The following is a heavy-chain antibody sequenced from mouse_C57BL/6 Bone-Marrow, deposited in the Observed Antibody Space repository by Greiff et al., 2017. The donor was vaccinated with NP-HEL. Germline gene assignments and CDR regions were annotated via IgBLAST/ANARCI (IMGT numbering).Heavy chain of an antibody. CDR1: GFSFNTYA. CDR3: VRPAYYSNHYASFAY. CDR2: IRSKSNNYAT. Sequence: DVHLVESGGGLVQPKGSLKLSCAASGFSFNTYAMNWVRQAPGKGLEWVARIRSKSNNYATYYADSVKDRFTISRDDSESMLYLQMNNLKTEDTAMYYCVRPAYYSNHYASFAYWGQGTLVTVSA. J-gene: IGHJ3*01. D-gene: IGHD2-5*01. V-gene: IGHV10-1*01.